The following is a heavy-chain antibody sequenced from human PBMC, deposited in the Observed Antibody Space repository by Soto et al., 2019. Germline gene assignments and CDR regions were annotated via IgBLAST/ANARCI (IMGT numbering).Heavy chain of an antibody. Sequence: ASVKVSCKASGYTFTGYYMHWVRQAPGQGLEWMGWINPNSGGTNYAQKFQGRVTMTRDTSISTAYMGLSRLRSDDTAVYYCARGRTYYDILTGYSHYYYYYGMDVWGQGTTVTVSS. J-gene: IGHJ6*02. D-gene: IGHD3-9*01. V-gene: IGHV1-2*02. CDR1: GYTFTGYY. CDR3: ARGRTYYDILTGYSHYYYYYGMDV. CDR2: INPNSGGT.